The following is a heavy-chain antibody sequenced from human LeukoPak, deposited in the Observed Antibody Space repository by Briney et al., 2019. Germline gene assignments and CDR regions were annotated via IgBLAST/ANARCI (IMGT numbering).Heavy chain of an antibody. D-gene: IGHD2-2*01. CDR3: ARILRYCSRTNCYSWYFDY. Sequence: PSETLSLTCTVSGGSIRTGSYYWGWIRQPPGKGLEWIGSLYFSGSTYYNPSLKSRVNISVDTSKNQFSLKLTSVSAADTAVYYCARILRYCSRTNCYSWYFDYWGQGTLVTVSS. CDR2: LYFSGST. J-gene: IGHJ4*02. V-gene: IGHV4-39*01. CDR1: GGSIRTGSYY.